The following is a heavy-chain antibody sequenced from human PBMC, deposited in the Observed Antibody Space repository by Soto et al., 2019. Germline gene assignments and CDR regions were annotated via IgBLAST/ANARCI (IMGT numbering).Heavy chain of an antibody. V-gene: IGHV3-23*01. J-gene: IGHJ4*02. CDR2: ISGSGGTT. CDR3: AKGGNTSFDY. D-gene: IGHD2-2*01. CDR1: GFIFTDYA. Sequence: GGSLRLSCAASGFIFTDYALSWVRQTPGKGLEWVSSISGSGGTTFYADSVKGRFTISRDISENTLYLQMNSLRAEDTAVYYCAKGGNTSFDYWGQGALVTVSS.